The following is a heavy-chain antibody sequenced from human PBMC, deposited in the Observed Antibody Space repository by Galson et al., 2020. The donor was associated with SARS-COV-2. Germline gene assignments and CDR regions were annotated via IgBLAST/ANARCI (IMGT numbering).Heavy chain of an antibody. Sequence: SETLSLTCTASGGSISSSYWSWIRQPPGKGLEWIGYIYYSGSTNYNPSLKSRVTISVDTSKNQFSLKLSSVTAADTAVYYCARLPKTITIFGVVIPNWYFDLWGRGTLVTVSS. D-gene: IGHD3-3*01. J-gene: IGHJ2*01. CDR2: IYYSGST. CDR1: GGSISSSY. V-gene: IGHV4-59*01. CDR3: ARLPKTITIFGVVIPNWYFDL.